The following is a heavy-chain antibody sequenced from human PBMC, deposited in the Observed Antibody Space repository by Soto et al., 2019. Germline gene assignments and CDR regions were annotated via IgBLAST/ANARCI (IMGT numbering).Heavy chain of an antibody. CDR2: FDPEDGET. J-gene: IGHJ1*01. CDR1: GYTLTELS. V-gene: IGHV1-24*01. CDR3: ANLRRDYCSSTSCYWFMYFQH. D-gene: IGHD2-2*01. Sequence: ASVKVSCKVSGYTLTELSVHWVRQAPGKGLEWMGGFDPEDGETIYAQKFQGRVTMTEDTSTDTAYMELSSLRSEDTAVYYCANLRRDYCSSTSCYWFMYFQHWGQGTLVTVSS.